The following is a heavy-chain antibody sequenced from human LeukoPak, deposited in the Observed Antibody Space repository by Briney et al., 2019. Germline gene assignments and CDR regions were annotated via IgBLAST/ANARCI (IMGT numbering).Heavy chain of an antibody. V-gene: IGHV1-24*01. CDR1: GYTLTELS. Sequence: GASVKVSCKISGYTLTELSMHWVRQAPGKGLEWMGGFDPEDGETIYAQKFQGRVTMTEDTSTDTAYMELSSLRSEDTAVYYCARGFMGSIRGLDYYYMDVWGKGTTVTVSS. J-gene: IGHJ6*03. CDR3: ARGFMGSIRGLDYYYMDV. D-gene: IGHD3-10*01. CDR2: FDPEDGET.